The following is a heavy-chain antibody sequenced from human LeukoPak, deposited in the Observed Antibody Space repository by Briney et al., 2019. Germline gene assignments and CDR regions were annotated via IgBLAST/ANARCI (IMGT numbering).Heavy chain of an antibody. CDR3: ARAFIVGINWFDP. D-gene: IGHD1-26*01. Sequence: GGSLRLSCAAFGFTFSRYWMHWVRQAPGKGLVWVSRINSDGSSTSYADSAKGRFTISRDNAKNTLYLQMNSLRAEDTAVYYCARAFIVGINWFDPWGQGTLVTVSS. V-gene: IGHV3-74*01. J-gene: IGHJ5*02. CDR2: INSDGSST. CDR1: GFTFSRYW.